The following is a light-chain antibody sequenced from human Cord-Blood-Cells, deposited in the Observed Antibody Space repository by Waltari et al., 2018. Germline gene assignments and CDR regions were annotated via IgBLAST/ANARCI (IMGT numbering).Light chain of an antibody. Sequence: DIQMTQSPSSVSASVGDRVTITCRASQGISSWLAWCQQKPGKAPKLLIYAASSLQSGVPSRCSGSGSGTDFTLTISSLQPEDFATYYCQQANSFPFTFGPGTKVDIK. V-gene: IGKV1-12*01. CDR2: AAS. CDR3: QQANSFPFT. J-gene: IGKJ3*01. CDR1: QGISSW.